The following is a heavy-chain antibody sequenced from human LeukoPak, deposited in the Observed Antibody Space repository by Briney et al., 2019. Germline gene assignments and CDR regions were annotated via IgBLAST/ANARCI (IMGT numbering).Heavy chain of an antibody. CDR2: VIHSGST. J-gene: IGHJ3*02. CDR3: AKSNGYGLVDI. V-gene: IGHV4-34*12. D-gene: IGHD3-10*01. CDR1: GGSFSTYY. Sequence: SETLSLTCAVYGGSFSTYYWSWIRQPPGKGLEWIGEVIHSGSTNYNPSLRSRVTISLDTSRNQFSLKLNSVTAADTAVYYCAKSNGYGLVDIWGQGTMVTVSS.